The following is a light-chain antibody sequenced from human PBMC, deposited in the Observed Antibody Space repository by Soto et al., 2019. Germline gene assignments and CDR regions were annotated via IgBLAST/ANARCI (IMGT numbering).Light chain of an antibody. J-gene: IGKJ2*01. CDR1: QNILYSPNNKNY. CDR2: WAS. V-gene: IGKV4-1*01. Sequence: DIVMTQSPDSLAVSLGERATINCKSSQNILYSPNNKNYLAWYQQKPGQPPKLLTYWASTRQSGVPDRFSGSGSETDFTLTICSVQSEDVSVYYCLQYYNSYTFGKGTKLEI. CDR3: LQYYNSYT.